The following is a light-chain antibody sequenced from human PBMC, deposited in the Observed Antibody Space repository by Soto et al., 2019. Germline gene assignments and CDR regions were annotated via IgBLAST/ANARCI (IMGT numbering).Light chain of an antibody. CDR3: SSYSTSYFYF. Sequence: QSVLTQPPSASGSPGQSVTISCTGTSSDVGGYNYVSWYQQHPGKAPKLMIYEVSKRPSGVPDRFSGSKSGNTASLTVSGLQAEDEADYYCSSYSTSYFYFFGSGTKVTV. J-gene: IGLJ1*01. CDR2: EVS. V-gene: IGLV2-8*01. CDR1: SSDVGGYNY.